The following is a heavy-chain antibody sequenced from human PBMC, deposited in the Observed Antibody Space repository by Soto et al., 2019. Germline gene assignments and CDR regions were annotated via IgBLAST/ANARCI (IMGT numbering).Heavy chain of an antibody. CDR1: GFTFSSYS. V-gene: IGHV3-21*01. J-gene: IGHJ3*02. CDR3: ARSRDGYNWYAFDI. Sequence: GGSLRLSCAASGFTFSSYSMNWVRQAPGKGLEWVSSISSSSSYIYYADSVKGRFTISRDNAKNSLYLQMNSLRAEDTAVYYCARSRDGYNWYAFDIWGQGAMVTVSS. CDR2: ISSSSSYI. D-gene: IGHD5-12*01.